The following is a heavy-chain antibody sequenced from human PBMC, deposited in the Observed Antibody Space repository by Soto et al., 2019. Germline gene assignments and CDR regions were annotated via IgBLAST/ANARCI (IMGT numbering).Heavy chain of an antibody. CDR3: GRGGYYDSSGSRNYHYYGIDV. D-gene: IGHD3-22*01. CDR1: GYTFTSYG. CDR2: ISAYNGNT. Sequence: ASVKVSCKASGYTFTSYGISWVRQAPGQGLEWMGWISAYNGNTNYAQKLQGRVTMTTDTSTSTAYMELRSLRSDDTAVYYCGRGGYYDSSGSRNYHYYGIDVWGQGTTVTVSS. J-gene: IGHJ6*01. V-gene: IGHV1-18*01.